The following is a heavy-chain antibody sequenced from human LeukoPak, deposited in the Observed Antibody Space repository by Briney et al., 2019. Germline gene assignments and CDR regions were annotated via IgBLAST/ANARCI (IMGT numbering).Heavy chain of an antibody. V-gene: IGHV3-23*01. CDR3: AKGPASSWYKSYFDC. CDR1: GFTFTSYA. D-gene: IGHD1-1*01. J-gene: IGHJ4*02. CDR2: MSDNGGCT. Sequence: GGSLRLSCAASGFTFTSYAMSWVRHAPGRGVEWLSGMSDNGGCTYHADSVKCRFSISRDNSKKTLYLQMNSLRADDTAIYYCAKGPASSWYKSYFDCWGQGTLVTVSS.